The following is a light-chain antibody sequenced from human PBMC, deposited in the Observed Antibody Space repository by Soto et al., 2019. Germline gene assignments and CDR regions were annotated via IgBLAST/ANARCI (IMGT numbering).Light chain of an antibody. CDR3: AAWDGSLSSYV. Sequence: LTQPPSASGTPGQRVTISCSGSSSNIGSNNVNWFQQLPGTAPKLLIHSNNQRPSGVPDRFSGSKSGTSAFLAISGLQSEDEADYYCAAWDGSLSSYVFGTGTKVTVL. J-gene: IGLJ1*01. CDR2: SNN. V-gene: IGLV1-44*01. CDR1: SSNIGSNN.